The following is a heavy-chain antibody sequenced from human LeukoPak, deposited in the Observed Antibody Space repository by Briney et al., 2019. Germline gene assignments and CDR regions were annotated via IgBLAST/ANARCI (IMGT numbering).Heavy chain of an antibody. V-gene: IGHV4-59*01. CDR3: AREGVYGIIDY. CDR2: IYYSGST. Sequence: PSETLSLTCTVSGGSISSYYWSWIRQPPGKGLEWIGYIYYSGSTNYNPSLKSRVTISVDTSKNQFSLKLSSVTAADTAVYYCAREGVYGIIDYWGQGTLVTVSS. J-gene: IGHJ4*02. D-gene: IGHD1-1*01. CDR1: GGSISSYY.